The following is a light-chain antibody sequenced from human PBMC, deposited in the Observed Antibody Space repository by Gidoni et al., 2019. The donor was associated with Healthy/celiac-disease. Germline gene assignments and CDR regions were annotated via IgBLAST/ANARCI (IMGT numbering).Light chain of an antibody. CDR2: SNN. Sequence: QSVLTQPPSASGTPGQRVTISCSGSSSNIGSNTVNWYQQRPGTAPKLLSYSNNQRPSGVPDRFSGSKSGTSASLAISGLQSEDEADYYCAAWDDSLNGPVFGGGTKLTVL. J-gene: IGLJ3*02. V-gene: IGLV1-44*01. CDR3: AAWDDSLNGPV. CDR1: SSNIGSNT.